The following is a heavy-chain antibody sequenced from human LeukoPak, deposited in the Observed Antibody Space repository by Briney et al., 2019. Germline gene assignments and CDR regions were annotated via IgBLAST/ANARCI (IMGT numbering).Heavy chain of an antibody. J-gene: IGHJ4*02. CDR1: GFTFSNFG. D-gene: IGHD1-26*01. V-gene: IGHV3-33*01. Sequence: PGGSLRLSCAASGFTFSNFGMHWVRQAPGRGLEWVAVIWHDGSGKYYADSVKGRFTISRDNSNNTLFLQMNSLRAEDTAVYYCARDDRGSYSTNAIDYWGQGTLVTVSS. CDR2: IWHDGSGK. CDR3: ARDDRGSYSTNAIDY.